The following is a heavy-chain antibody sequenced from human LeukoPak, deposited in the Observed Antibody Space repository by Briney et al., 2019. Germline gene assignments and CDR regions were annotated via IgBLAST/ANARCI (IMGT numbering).Heavy chain of an antibody. D-gene: IGHD2-2*01. CDR3: AKSRVPAAPPSVGWNYEGLGAFDI. CDR1: GFTFSTYS. CDR2: IRYNGSNK. V-gene: IGHV3-30*02. Sequence: GGSLRLSCAVSGFTFSTYSMNWVRQAPGKGLEWVAFIRYNGSNKYYADSVKGRFTISRDNSKNTLYLQMNSLRAEDTAVYYCAKSRVPAAPPSVGWNYEGLGAFDIWGQGTMVTVSS. J-gene: IGHJ3*02.